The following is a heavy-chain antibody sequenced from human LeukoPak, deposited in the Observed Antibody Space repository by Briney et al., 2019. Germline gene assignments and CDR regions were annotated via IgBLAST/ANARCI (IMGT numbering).Heavy chain of an antibody. Sequence: PGGSLRLSCVGSGFTFRNHIIGWVRQAPGKGLEWVANMRQDGSEKFYLDSVKGRFTISRDNAKNSQSLHMDSLKVEDTGTYYCAREGDAFDIWGQGTTVTVSS. CDR2: MRQDGSEK. V-gene: IGHV3-7*03. J-gene: IGHJ3*02. CDR3: AREGDAFDI. CDR1: GFTFRNHI.